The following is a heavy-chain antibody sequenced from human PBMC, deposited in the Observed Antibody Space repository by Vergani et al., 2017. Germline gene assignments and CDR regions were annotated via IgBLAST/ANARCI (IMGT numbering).Heavy chain of an antibody. CDR2: INTNGYYT. CDR1: GFSFTSYA. D-gene: IGHD1-1*01. J-gene: IGHJ4*02. Sequence: EVQLLESGGDLVQPGGSLRLSCAASGFSFTSYAMSWVRQAPGKGLECVSTINTNGYYTRYGDSVKGRFTISRDNTKSTLYLQMNSLRAEDTAIYCCGIGSDKYNWGKGTLLTVSS. V-gene: IGHV3-23*01. CDR3: GIGSDKYN.